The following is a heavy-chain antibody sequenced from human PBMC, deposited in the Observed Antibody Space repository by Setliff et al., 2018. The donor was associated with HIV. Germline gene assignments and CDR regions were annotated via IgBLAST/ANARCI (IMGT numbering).Heavy chain of an antibody. J-gene: IGHJ4*02. CDR2: IKEDGSEK. V-gene: IGHV3-7*01. CDR3: AVANILGTSDFDY. Sequence: GGSLRLSCAASGFTFSSYWMSWVRQAPGRGLEWVANIKEDGSEKYYVDSVKGRFTISRDNAQNSLYLQMSSLKVDDTAKYYCAVANILGTSDFDYWGQGTVVTVSS. CDR1: GFTFSSYW. D-gene: IGHD3-9*01.